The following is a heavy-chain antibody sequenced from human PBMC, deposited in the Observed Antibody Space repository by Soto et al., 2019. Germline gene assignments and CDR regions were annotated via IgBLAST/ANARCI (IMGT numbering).Heavy chain of an antibody. CDR2: LSYDGSHK. D-gene: IGHD3-22*01. CDR1: GFTFSSYA. Sequence: QVQLVESGGGVVQAGRSLRRSCAASGFTFSSYAMHWVRQAPGKGLEWVAGLSYDGSHKYADSVKGRFTISRDNSKNTVYLQMNSLRPEDTAVYYCARDQITMIVVVSDAFDIWGQGTMVTVSS. J-gene: IGHJ3*02. V-gene: IGHV3-30*04. CDR3: ARDQITMIVVVSDAFDI.